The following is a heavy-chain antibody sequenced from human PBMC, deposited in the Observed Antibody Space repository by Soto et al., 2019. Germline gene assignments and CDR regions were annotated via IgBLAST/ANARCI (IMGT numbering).Heavy chain of an antibody. J-gene: IGHJ4*02. CDR1: GGSISSSSYY. V-gene: IGHV4-39*01. CDR3: ARAGAPVTFGGVIVMFDY. D-gene: IGHD3-16*02. CDR2: IYYSGST. Sequence: TXETLSLTCTVAGGSISSSSYYWGWIRQPPGNGLEWIGSIYYSGSTYYNPSLKSRVTISVDTSKNQFSLKLSSVTAADTAVYYCARAGAPVTFGGVIVMFDYWGQGNLVTVSS.